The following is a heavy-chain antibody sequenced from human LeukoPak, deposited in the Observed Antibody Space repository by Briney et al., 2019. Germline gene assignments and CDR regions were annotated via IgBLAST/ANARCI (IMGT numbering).Heavy chain of an antibody. J-gene: IGHJ4*02. V-gene: IGHV3-7*02. CDR2: IKQDGSQR. CDR3: ARRGSSFDLEY. D-gene: IGHD5-18*01. CDR1: GFTFGRHW. Sequence: GGSLRLSCAASGFTFGRHWMSWVRQAPGKGPEWVANIKQDGSQRYYVDSVKGRFTISRDNAKNSLYLQMNSLRAEDTAIYYCARRGSSFDLEYWGQGTLVTVSS.